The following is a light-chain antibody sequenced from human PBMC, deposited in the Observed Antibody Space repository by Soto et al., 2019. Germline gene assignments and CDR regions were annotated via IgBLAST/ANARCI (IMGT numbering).Light chain of an antibody. J-gene: IGKJ2*01. CDR2: GAS. V-gene: IGKV3-20*01. Sequence: ESVLTQSPGTLSLSPGERATLSCRASQSVSSNNLAWYQQKPGQAPRLLIYGASSRATGIPDRFSGSGSGTDFTLTISRLEPEDFAVYYCQQYGRSPYTFGQGTKVDI. CDR1: QSVSSNN. CDR3: QQYGRSPYT.